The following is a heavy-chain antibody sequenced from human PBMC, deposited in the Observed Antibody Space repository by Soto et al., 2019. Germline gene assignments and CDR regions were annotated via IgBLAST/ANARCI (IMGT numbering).Heavy chain of an antibody. J-gene: IGHJ4*02. CDR3: ARARSYYEASYYFDY. CDR2: IYHSGST. Sequence: SETLSLTCAVSGGSISSGGYSWSWIRQPPGKGLEWIGYIYHSGSTYYNPSLKSRVTISVDRSKNQFSLKLSSVTAADTAVYYCARARSYYEASYYFDYWGQGILVTVSS. D-gene: IGHD3-22*01. V-gene: IGHV4-30-2*01. CDR1: GGSISSGGYS.